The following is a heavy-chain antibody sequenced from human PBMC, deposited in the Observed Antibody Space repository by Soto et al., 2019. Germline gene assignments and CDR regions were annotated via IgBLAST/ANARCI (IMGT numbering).Heavy chain of an antibody. CDR2: IYYSGST. J-gene: IGHJ6*02. V-gene: IGHV4-31*03. Sequence: SETLSLTCTVSGGSISSGGYYWSWIRQHPGKGLEWIGYIYYSGSTYYNPSLKSRVTISVDTSKNQFSLKLSSVTAADTAVYYCARGEFGELLQYYYYYYGMDVWGQGTTVTVSS. CDR1: GGSISSGGYY. D-gene: IGHD3-10*01. CDR3: ARGEFGELLQYYYYYYGMDV.